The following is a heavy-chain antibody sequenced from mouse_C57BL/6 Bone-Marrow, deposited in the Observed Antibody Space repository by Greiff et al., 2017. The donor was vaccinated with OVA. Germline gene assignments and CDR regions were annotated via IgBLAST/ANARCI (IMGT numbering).Heavy chain of an antibody. V-gene: IGHV1-80*01. CDR1: GYAFSSYW. CDR3: ARSGALRNWYFDV. J-gene: IGHJ1*03. D-gene: IGHD2-12*01. Sequence: VKLQESGAELVKPGASVKISCKASGYAFSSYWMNWVKQRPGKGLEWIGQIYPGDGDTNYNGKFKGKATLTADKSSSTAYMQLSSLTSEDSAVYFCARSGALRNWYFDVWGTGTTVTVSS. CDR2: IYPGDGDT.